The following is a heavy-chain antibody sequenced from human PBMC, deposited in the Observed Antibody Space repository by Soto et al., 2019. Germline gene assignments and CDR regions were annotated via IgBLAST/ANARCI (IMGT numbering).Heavy chain of an antibody. D-gene: IGHD6-19*01. Sequence: QVQLVESGGGLVKPGGSLRLSCAASGFTFSGYYMSWIRQAPGKGLEWIAYISSSGTTENYADAVKGRFTVSRDNAKNTIYLQLNSLRTEETGVYYCARDRGAVVGQYFDYWGQGTLVTVSS. CDR3: ARDRGAVVGQYFDY. V-gene: IGHV3-11*01. CDR2: ISSSGTTE. J-gene: IGHJ4*02. CDR1: GFTFSGYY.